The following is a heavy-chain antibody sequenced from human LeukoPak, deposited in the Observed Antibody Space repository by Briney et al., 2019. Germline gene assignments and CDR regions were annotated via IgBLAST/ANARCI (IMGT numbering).Heavy chain of an antibody. CDR1: GFTFSRFW. CDR2: MNQDGSEK. CDR3: ARDRRTMTTCDY. D-gene: IGHD4-17*01. Sequence: GESLRLSCAASGFTFSRFWLAWVRPAAGKGLEWVATMNQDGSEKHFVDSVKGRFTISRDNTQNSLYLQMNSLRAEDTAVYYCARDRRTMTTCDYWGQGSLVTVPS. V-gene: IGHV3-7*01. J-gene: IGHJ4*02.